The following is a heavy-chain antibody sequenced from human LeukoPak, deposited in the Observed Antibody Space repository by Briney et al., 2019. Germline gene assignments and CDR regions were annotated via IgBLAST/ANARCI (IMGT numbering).Heavy chain of an antibody. Sequence: ASVKVSCKASGYTFTSYGISWVRQAPGQRLEWMGWINAGNGNTKYSQKFQGRVTITRDTSASTAYMELSSLRSEDTAVYYCARGIFLVVVTARRGPFDYWGQGTLVTVSS. J-gene: IGHJ4*02. V-gene: IGHV1-3*01. D-gene: IGHD2-21*02. CDR3: ARGIFLVVVTARRGPFDY. CDR1: GYTFTSYG. CDR2: INAGNGNT.